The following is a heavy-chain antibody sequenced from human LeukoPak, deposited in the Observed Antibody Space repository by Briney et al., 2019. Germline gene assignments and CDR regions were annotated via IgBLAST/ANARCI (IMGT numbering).Heavy chain of an antibody. J-gene: IGHJ3*02. V-gene: IGHV5-51*01. D-gene: IGHD3-22*01. CDR1: GYRFPSYW. CDR3: ARRNYYDTTNYAFDI. CDR2: IYPGDSDI. Sequence: GESLKISFKGSGYRFPSYWIDWVRPMPGRGLEWMGIIYPGDSDIRYSPSFQGQVTISVDKSINTAYLKWSSLKASDTAMYYCARRNYYDTTNYAFDIWGRGTMVTVSS.